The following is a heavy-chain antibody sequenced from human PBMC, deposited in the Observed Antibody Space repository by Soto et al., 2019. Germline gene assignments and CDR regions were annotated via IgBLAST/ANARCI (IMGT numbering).Heavy chain of an antibody. V-gene: IGHV3-48*03. J-gene: IGHJ4*02. Sequence: GGSLRLSCAASGFTFSSYEMNWVRQAPGKGLEWVSYISSSGSTIYYADSVKGRFTISRDNAKNSLYLQMDSLRAEDTGVYYCTRDPGAYSSTWSFYFDSWGQGTLVTSPQ. CDR3: TRDPGAYSSTWSFYFDS. D-gene: IGHD6-13*01. CDR1: GFTFSSYE. CDR2: ISSSGSTI.